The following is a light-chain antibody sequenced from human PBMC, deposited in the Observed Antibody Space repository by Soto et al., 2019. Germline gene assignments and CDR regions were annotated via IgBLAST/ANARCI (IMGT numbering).Light chain of an antibody. CDR1: SSDVGGYNY. J-gene: IGLJ2*01. CDR3: CSYAGSNNVI. V-gene: IGLV2-8*01. Sequence: QSVLTQPPSASGSPGQSVTISCTGTSSDVGGYNYVSWYQQHPGKAPKVMIYEVNKRPSGVPDRFSGSKSGNTASLTVSGLQAEDDADYYCCSYAGSNNVIFGGGTKVTVL. CDR2: EVN.